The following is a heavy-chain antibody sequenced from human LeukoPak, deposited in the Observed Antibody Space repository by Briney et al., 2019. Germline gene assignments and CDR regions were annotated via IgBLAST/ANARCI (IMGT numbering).Heavy chain of an antibody. CDR1: GYTFTGYS. Sequence: ASVKVSCKASGYTFTGYSMHWVRQAPGQGLEWMGWINPNSGGTNYARKFQGRVTMTRDTSISTAYMELSRLRSDDTAVYYCARDRLWYGDYGYWGQGTLVTVSS. J-gene: IGHJ4*02. CDR3: ARDRLWYGDYGY. V-gene: IGHV1-2*02. D-gene: IGHD4-17*01. CDR2: INPNSGGT.